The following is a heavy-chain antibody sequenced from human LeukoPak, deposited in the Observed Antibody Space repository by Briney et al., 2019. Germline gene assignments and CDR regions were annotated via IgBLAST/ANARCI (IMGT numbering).Heavy chain of an antibody. V-gene: IGHV4-31*03. CDR2: IYYSGST. J-gene: IGHJ3*02. Sequence: PSQTLSLTCTVSGGSISSGGYYWSWIRQPPGKGLEWIGYIYYSGSTYYNPSLKSRVTISVDTSKNQFSLKLSSVTAADTAVYYCARGIPGPGDAFDIWGQGTMVTVSS. CDR3: ARGIPGPGDAFDI. CDR1: GGSISSGGYY.